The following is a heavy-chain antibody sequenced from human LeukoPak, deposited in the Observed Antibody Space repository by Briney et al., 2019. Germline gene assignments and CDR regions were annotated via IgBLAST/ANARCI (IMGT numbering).Heavy chain of an antibody. CDR2: INHSGST. V-gene: IGHV4-34*01. Sequence: PSETLCLTCAVYGGSFSGYYWSWIRQPPGKGLEWIGEINHSGSTNYNPSLKSRVTISVDTSKNQFSLKLSSVTAADTAVYYCARSPYYDSSGYYFPFDYWGQGTLVTVSS. J-gene: IGHJ4*02. CDR3: ARSPYYDSSGYYFPFDY. CDR1: GGSFSGYY. D-gene: IGHD3-22*01.